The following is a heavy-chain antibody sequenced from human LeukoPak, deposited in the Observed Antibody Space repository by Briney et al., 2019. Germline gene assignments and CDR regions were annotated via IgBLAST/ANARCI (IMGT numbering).Heavy chain of an antibody. D-gene: IGHD3-3*01. J-gene: IGHJ4*02. CDR1: GFTFSSYS. CDR3: ARDLYDFWSGYYIHSGNDY. Sequence: PGGSLRLSCAASGFTFSSYSMNWVRQAPGEGLEWVSSINSSSSYIYYADSVKGRFTISRDNAKNSLYLQMNSLRAEDTAVYYCARDLYDFWSGYYIHSGNDYWGQGTLVTVSS. V-gene: IGHV3-21*01. CDR2: INSSSSYI.